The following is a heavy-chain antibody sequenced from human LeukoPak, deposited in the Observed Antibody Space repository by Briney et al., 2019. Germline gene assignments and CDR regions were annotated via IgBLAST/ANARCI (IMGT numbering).Heavy chain of an antibody. CDR2: IYSGGST. CDR3: VREWQQLVQGAFDI. D-gene: IGHD6-13*01. CDR1: GVTVTTNY. Sequence: PGGSLRLSCAASGVTVTTNYMSWVRQAPGKGLEWVSVIYSGGSTYYADSVKGRFTISRDNSKNTLYLQMNSLRAEDTAVYYCVREWQQLVQGAFDIWGQGTMVTVSS. V-gene: IGHV3-66*01. J-gene: IGHJ3*02.